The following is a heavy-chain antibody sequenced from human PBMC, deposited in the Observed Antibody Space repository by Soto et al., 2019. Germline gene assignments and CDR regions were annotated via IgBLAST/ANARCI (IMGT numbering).Heavy chain of an antibody. J-gene: IGHJ6*02. CDR3: ARIPGKEDFWSWGMDV. D-gene: IGHD3-3*01. CDR2: IRPDGSEK. Sequence: EVQLVESGGGLVQPGGSLRLSCAASGFTFGTFWRSWVRQAPGKGLEWVANIRPDGSEKFYLDSVKGRFTISRDNAKNSLYVQMSSLRAEDTAMYYCARIPGKEDFWSWGMDVWGRGTTVVVPS. V-gene: IGHV3-7*03. CDR1: GFTFGTFW.